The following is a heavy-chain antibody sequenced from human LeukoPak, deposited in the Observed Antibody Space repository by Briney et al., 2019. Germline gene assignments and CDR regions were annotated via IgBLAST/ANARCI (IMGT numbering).Heavy chain of an antibody. J-gene: IGHJ4*02. CDR3: AGDVDIGYCSSTSCRHFDY. V-gene: IGHV1-18*01. Sequence: VASVKVSCKASGYTFTSYGISWVRQAPGQGLEWMGWISAYNGNTNYAQKLQGRVTMTTDTSTSTAYMELRSLRSDDTAVYYCAGDVDIGYCSSTSCRHFDYWGQGTLVTVSS. D-gene: IGHD2-2*01. CDR1: GYTFTSYG. CDR2: ISAYNGNT.